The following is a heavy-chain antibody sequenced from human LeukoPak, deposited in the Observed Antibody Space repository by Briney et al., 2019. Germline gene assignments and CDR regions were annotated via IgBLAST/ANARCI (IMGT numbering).Heavy chain of an antibody. V-gene: IGHV3-21*01. D-gene: IGHD3-10*01. CDR1: GFTFSSYS. CDR3: ASHFGELFPFDY. Sequence: GGSLRLSCAASGFTFSSYSMNWVRQAPGKGLEWVSSISSSSSYIYYADSVKGRFTISRDNAKNSLYLQMNSLRAEDTAVYYCASHFGELFPFDYWGQGTLVTVSS. J-gene: IGHJ4*02. CDR2: ISSSSSYI.